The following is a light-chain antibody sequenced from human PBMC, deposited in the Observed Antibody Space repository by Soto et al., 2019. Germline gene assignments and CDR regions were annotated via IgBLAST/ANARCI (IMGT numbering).Light chain of an antibody. CDR2: GAS. Sequence: TQSPATLSVSPGERATLSCRASQTVSSNLAWYQQKPGQAPRLLIYGASSRATGIPARFSGSGSGTDFTLTISILEPEDFVFYYCQQRSNLPPAFGHGTRLEI. CDR3: QQRSNLPPA. J-gene: IGKJ5*01. V-gene: IGKV3-11*01. CDR1: QTVSSN.